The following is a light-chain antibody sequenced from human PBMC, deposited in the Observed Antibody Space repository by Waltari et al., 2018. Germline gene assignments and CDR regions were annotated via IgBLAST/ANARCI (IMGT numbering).Light chain of an antibody. CDR1: NSNIGSNT. Sequence: QSVLAQPPSASGTPGQRITISCSGSNSNIGSNTVNWYQQFPGTAPRLLIYSNNQRPSGVPDRFSASKSGSAAALAISGLHSEDEADYYCSTWDDRLTGVVFGGGTKVTVL. J-gene: IGLJ2*01. CDR3: STWDDRLTGVV. V-gene: IGLV1-44*01. CDR2: SNN.